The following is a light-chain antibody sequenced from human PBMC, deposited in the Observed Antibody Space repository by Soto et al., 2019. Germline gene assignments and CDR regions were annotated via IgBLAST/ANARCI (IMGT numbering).Light chain of an antibody. Sequence: QSALTQPASVSGSPGQSSTISCTGTSSDVGGYNYVSWYQQHPGKTPKLMIYEVSNRPSGVSHRFSGSKSGNTASLTISGLQAEDEADYYCGSYTSSSTLVFGGGTKLTVL. CDR3: GSYTSSSTLV. J-gene: IGLJ3*02. CDR2: EVS. V-gene: IGLV2-14*01. CDR1: SSDVGGYNY.